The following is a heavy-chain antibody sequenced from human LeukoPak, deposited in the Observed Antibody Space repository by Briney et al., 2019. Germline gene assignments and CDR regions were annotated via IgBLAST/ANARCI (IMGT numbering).Heavy chain of an antibody. D-gene: IGHD3-3*01. V-gene: IGHV3-20*04. CDR1: GFTFDDYG. Sequence: PGGSLRLSCAASGFTFDDYGMSWVRQAPGKGLEWVSGINWNGGSTGYADSVKGRFTISRDNAKNSLYLQMNSLRAEDTALYYCARVGNDFWSGPYYYYYYMDVWDKGTMVTVSS. J-gene: IGHJ6*03. CDR3: ARVGNDFWSGPYYYYYYMDV. CDR2: INWNGGST.